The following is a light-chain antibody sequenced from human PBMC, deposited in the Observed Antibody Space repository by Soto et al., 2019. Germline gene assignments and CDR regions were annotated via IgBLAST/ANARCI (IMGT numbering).Light chain of an antibody. V-gene: IGKV2-28*01. Sequence: DIVKTQSPLSLPVTPGEPASISCRSSQSLLHSNGYNYLDWYLQKPGQSPQLLIYLGSNRASGVPDRFSGSGSGTDFTLKISRVEAEDVGVYYCMQAIQNPLTFGGGTKVEIK. CDR3: MQAIQNPLT. CDR2: LGS. CDR1: QSLLHSNGYNY. J-gene: IGKJ4*01.